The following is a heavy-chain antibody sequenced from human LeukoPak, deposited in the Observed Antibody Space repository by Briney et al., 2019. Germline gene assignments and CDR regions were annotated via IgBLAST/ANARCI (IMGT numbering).Heavy chain of an antibody. J-gene: IGHJ4*02. Sequence: GGSLRLSCAASGFTFSSYAMHWVRQAPGKGLEWVAAISYDGSNKYYADSVKGRFTISRDNSKNTLYLQMNSLRAEDTAVYYCARGRSSSWYGVTATFDYWGQGTLVTVSS. V-gene: IGHV3-30-3*01. D-gene: IGHD6-13*01. CDR2: ISYDGSNK. CDR1: GFTFSSYA. CDR3: ARGRSSSWYGVTATFDY.